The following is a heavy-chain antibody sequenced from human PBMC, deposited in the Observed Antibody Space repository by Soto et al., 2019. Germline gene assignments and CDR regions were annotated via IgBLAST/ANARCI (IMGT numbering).Heavy chain of an antibody. Sequence: GGSLRLSCAASGFTFSSYSMNWVRQAPGKGLEWVSYISSSSTIYYADSVKGRFTISRDNAKNSLYLQMNSLRDEDTAVYYCARRVVLVPAAIDEDDYYYGMDVWGQGTTVTVSS. J-gene: IGHJ6*02. CDR1: GFTFSSYS. D-gene: IGHD2-2*02. CDR2: ISSSSTI. V-gene: IGHV3-48*02. CDR3: ARRVVLVPAAIDEDDYYYGMDV.